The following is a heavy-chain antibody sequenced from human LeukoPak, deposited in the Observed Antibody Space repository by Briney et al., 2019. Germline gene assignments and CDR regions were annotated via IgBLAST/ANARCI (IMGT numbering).Heavy chain of an antibody. CDR2: IEQDGSEE. D-gene: IGHD4-11*01. CDR1: GFIFSDYW. Sequence: GRSLRLSCAASGFIFSDYWMNWVRQAPGKGLEWVANIEQDGSEEYYVDSVKGRFTISRDNAKNSLYLQMNSLRAEDTAVYYCARGEVDSNVDYWGQGTLVTVSS. J-gene: IGHJ4*02. CDR3: ARGEVDSNVDY. V-gene: IGHV3-7*05.